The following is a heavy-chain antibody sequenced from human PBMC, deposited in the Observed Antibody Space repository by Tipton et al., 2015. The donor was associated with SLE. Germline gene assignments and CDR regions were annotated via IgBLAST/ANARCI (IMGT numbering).Heavy chain of an antibody. Sequence: TLFLTCTVSGASISSHYWSWIRQPPGGGLEWIGYIHYSGDTYYSPSLKSRVTISVDTSKSQFSLELSSVITADTAVYYCARGVLYWGQGTLVTVSS. CDR2: IHYSGDT. CDR1: GASISSHY. V-gene: IGHV4-59*11. CDR3: ARGVLY. J-gene: IGHJ4*02.